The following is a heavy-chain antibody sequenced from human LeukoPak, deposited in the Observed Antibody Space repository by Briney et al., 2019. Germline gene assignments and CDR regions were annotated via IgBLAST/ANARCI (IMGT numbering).Heavy chain of an antibody. D-gene: IGHD6-19*01. J-gene: IGHJ4*02. CDR1: GYTFTGYY. Sequence: GASVKVPCKASGYTFTGYYMHWVRQAPGQGPEWMGRINPNSGGTNYAQKFQGRVTMTRDTSISTAYMELSRLRSDDTAVYYCASLMAVAGTDYWGQGTLVTVSS. V-gene: IGHV1-2*06. CDR3: ASLMAVAGTDY. CDR2: INPNSGGT.